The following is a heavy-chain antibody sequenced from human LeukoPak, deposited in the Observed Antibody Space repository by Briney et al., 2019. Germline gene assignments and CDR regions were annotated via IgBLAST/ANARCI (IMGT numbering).Heavy chain of an antibody. CDR1: GGSISSGGYY. CDR2: IYYSGST. V-gene: IGHV4-31*03. D-gene: IGHD6-13*01. J-gene: IGHJ1*01. CDR3: AREDLGIAAAGDYLQH. Sequence: PSQTLSLTCTVSGGSISSGGYYWSWIRQHPGKGLEWIGYIYYSGSTYYNPSLKSRVTISVDTSKNQFSLKLSSVTAADTAVYYCAREDLGIAAAGDYLQHWGQGTLVTVSS.